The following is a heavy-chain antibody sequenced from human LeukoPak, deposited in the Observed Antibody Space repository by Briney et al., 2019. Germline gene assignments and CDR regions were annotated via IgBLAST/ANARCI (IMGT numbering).Heavy chain of an antibody. CDR3: ARLQWLAGYYFDY. D-gene: IGHD6-19*01. CDR2: INHSGST. V-gene: IGHV4-34*01. Sequence: SETLSLTCAVYGGSFSGYYWSWIRQPPGKGLEWIGEINHSGSTNYNPSLKSRVTISVDTSKNQFSLKLSSVTAADTAVYYCARLQWLAGYYFDYWGQGTLVTVSS. J-gene: IGHJ4*02. CDR1: GGSFSGYY.